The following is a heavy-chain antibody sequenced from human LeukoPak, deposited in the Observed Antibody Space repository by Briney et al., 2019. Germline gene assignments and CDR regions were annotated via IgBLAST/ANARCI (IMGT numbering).Heavy chain of an antibody. V-gene: IGHV3-9*01. Sequence: GGYLRLSCAASGFTFSSYAMSWVRQAPGKGLEWVSGISWNSGSIGYADSVKGRFTISRDNAKNSLYLQMNSLRAEDTAVYYCASARMVRGAPTYYWGQGTLVTVSS. CDR3: ASARMVRGAPTYY. CDR2: ISWNSGSI. D-gene: IGHD3-10*01. J-gene: IGHJ4*02. CDR1: GFTFSSYA.